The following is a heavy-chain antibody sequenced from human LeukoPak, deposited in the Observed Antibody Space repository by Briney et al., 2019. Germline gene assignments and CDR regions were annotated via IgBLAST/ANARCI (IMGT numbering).Heavy chain of an antibody. CDR1: GYAFTSYD. D-gene: IGHD4-17*01. V-gene: IGHV1-8*01. Sequence: ASVKVSCKASGYAFTSYDINRVRQATGQGLEWMGWMNPNSGNTGYAQKFQGRVTMTRNTSISTAYMELSSLRSEDTAVYYCASARGVTTSDAFDIWGQGTMVTVSS. CDR3: ASARGVTTSDAFDI. CDR2: MNPNSGNT. J-gene: IGHJ3*02.